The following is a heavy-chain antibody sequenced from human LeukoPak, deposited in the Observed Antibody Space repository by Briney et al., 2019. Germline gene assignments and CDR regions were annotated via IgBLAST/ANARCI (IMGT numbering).Heavy chain of an antibody. CDR3: ARGGGRWYRGGVDY. CDR2: ISSSGSTI. Sequence: LSLTCAVYGGSFSGYYWSWIRQAPGKGLEWVSYISSSGSTIYHADSVKGRFTISRDNAKNSLYLQMNSLRAEDTAVYYCARGGGRWYRGGVDYWGQGTLVTVSS. CDR1: GGSFSGYY. D-gene: IGHD6-13*01. J-gene: IGHJ4*02. V-gene: IGHV3-11*01.